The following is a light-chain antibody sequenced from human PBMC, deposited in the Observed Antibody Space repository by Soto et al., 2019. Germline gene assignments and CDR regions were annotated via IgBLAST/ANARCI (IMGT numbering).Light chain of an antibody. Sequence: EIVLTQSPATLSLSPGERATLSCRASQSVSSYLAWYQQKPGQAPRLLIYDASNRATGIPARFSGSGSGTDFPLTISSLEPEDFAVYYWQQRSNWPRYTFGQGTKLEIK. CDR1: QSVSSY. CDR2: DAS. V-gene: IGKV3-11*01. J-gene: IGKJ2*01. CDR3: QQRSNWPRYT.